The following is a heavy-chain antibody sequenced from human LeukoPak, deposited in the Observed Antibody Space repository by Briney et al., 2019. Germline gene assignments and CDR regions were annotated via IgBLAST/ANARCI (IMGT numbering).Heavy chain of an antibody. CDR1: GYSFTSYD. CDR3: ARSTRLYGDYPHGY. V-gene: IGHV1-8*01. J-gene: IGHJ4*02. CDR2: MNPNSGNT. D-gene: IGHD4-17*01. Sequence: GASVKVSCKASGYSFTSYDINWVRQATGQGLEWMGWMNPNSGNTGYAQKFQGRVTMTRNTSISTVYMELSSLRSEDTAVYYCARSTRLYGDYPHGYWGQGTLVTVSS.